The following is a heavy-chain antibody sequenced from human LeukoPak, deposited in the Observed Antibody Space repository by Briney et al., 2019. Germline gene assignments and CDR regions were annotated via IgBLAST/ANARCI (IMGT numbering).Heavy chain of an antibody. D-gene: IGHD5-18*01. J-gene: IGHJ4*02. Sequence: GSLRLSCAASGFSFGSYAMSWVRQAPGKGLEWIGEIYHSGSTNYNPSLKSRVTISVDKSKNQFSLKLSSVTAADTAVYYCARVIEGGAAMGTFDYWGQGTLVTVSS. V-gene: IGHV4-4*02. CDR2: IYHSGST. CDR1: GFSFGSYAM. CDR3: ARVIEGGAAMGTFDY.